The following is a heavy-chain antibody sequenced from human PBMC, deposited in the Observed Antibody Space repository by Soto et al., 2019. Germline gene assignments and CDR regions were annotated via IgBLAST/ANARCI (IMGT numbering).Heavy chain of an antibody. CDR2: LVVGTGNT. CDR3: ATGAYCSGGSCSDYYYYYYGMDL. Sequence: SVKVSCKTSGFTFRSSAVQCVRQARGQRLEWIGWLVVGTGNTNYAQKFQQRVTISSDRSTNTVSMELSSLTSEDTAVYYCATGAYCSGGSCSDYYYYYYGMDLWGQGTTVTVSS. D-gene: IGHD2-15*01. V-gene: IGHV1-58*01. J-gene: IGHJ6*02. CDR1: GFTFRSSA.